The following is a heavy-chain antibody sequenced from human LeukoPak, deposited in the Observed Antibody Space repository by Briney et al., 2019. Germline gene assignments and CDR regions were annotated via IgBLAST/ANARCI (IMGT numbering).Heavy chain of an antibody. CDR1: GFTFNNYD. CDR2: ISGSGGHT. J-gene: IGHJ4*02. CDR3: AKLGWPGS. D-gene: IGHD1-26*01. Sequence: GGSLRLSCADSGFTFNNYDMSWVRQAPGKGLEWVSTISGSGGHTYYADSVKGRFTTSRDNSKDTLHLLMNSLRAEDTAVYYCAKLGWPGSWGQGTLVTVSS. V-gene: IGHV3-23*01.